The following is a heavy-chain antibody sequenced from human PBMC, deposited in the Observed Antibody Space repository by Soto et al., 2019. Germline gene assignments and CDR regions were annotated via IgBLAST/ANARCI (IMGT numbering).Heavy chain of an antibody. CDR3: ARGWDILTGAPPYYYYGMDV. V-gene: IGHV3-30-3*01. D-gene: IGHD3-9*01. CDR1: GFTFSSYA. CDR2: LSYDGSNK. Sequence: GGSLRLSCAASGFTFSSYAMHWVRQAPGKGLEWVAVLSYDGSNKYYADSVKGRFTISRDNSKNTLYLQMNSLRAEDTAVYYCARGWDILTGAPPYYYYGMDVWGQGTTVTVSS. J-gene: IGHJ6*02.